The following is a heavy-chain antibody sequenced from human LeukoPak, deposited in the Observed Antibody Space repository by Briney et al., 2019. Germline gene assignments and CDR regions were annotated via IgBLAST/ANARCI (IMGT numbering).Heavy chain of an antibody. D-gene: IGHD2-2*02. CDR2: FIPMVGIA. Sequence: SVKVSCKASGASFGKNAISWVRQAPGQGLEWMGRFIPMVGIATYAQKFQGRVTITEDRSTSTAYMELRSLRSEDTAVYYCARIQAVGVPVAIDAYYSYGMDVWGQGTAVSVSS. CDR1: GASFGKNA. J-gene: IGHJ6*02. CDR3: ARIQAVGVPVAIDAYYSYGMDV. V-gene: IGHV1-69*04.